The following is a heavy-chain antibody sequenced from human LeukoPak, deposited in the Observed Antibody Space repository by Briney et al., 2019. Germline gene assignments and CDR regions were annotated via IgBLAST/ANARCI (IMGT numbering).Heavy chain of an antibody. J-gene: IGHJ4*02. CDR1: GFTFSSYA. CDR3: AKDRATVTTYYFDY. D-gene: IGHD4-17*01. V-gene: IGHV3-23*01. Sequence: PGGSLRLACAASGFTFSSYAMSWVRQAPGKGLEWVSGISGSGGSTYYADSVKGRFAMSRDNSKNTLYLQMNSLRAEDTAVYYCAKDRATVTTYYFDYWGQGTLVTVSS. CDR2: ISGSGGST.